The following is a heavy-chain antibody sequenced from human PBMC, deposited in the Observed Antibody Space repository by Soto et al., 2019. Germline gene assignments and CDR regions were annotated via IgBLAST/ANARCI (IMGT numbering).Heavy chain of an antibody. CDR2: IIPIFGTA. Sequence: QVQLVQSGAAVKKPGSSVKVSCKASGGTFSSYAISWVRQAPGQGLECMGWIIPIFGTANYAQKFQGRVTITADESTSTAYMELSSLRSEDTAVYYCARDLSGAARPGGYFDYWGQGTLVTVS. CDR3: ARDLSGAARPGGYFDY. CDR1: GGTFSSYA. V-gene: IGHV1-69*01. J-gene: IGHJ4*02. D-gene: IGHD6-6*01.